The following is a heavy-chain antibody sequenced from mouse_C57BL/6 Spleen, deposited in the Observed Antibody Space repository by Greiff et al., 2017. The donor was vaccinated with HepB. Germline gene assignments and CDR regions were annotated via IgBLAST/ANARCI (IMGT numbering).Heavy chain of an antibody. CDR1: GYTFTSYW. V-gene: IGHV1-5*01. CDR2: IYPGNSDT. J-gene: IGHJ2*01. D-gene: IGHD2-2*01. CDR3: TTYGYDDYFDY. Sequence: EVQLQQPGAELVKPGASVKLPCKTSGYTFTSYWMHWVKQRPGQGLEWIGAIYPGNSDTSYNQKFKGKAKLTAVTSAITAYMALSSLTTEDSAVYYCTTYGYDDYFDYWGQGTTLTVAS.